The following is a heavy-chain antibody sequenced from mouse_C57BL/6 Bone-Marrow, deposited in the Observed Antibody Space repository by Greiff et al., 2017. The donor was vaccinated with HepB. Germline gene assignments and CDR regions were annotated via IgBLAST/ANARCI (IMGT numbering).Heavy chain of an antibody. V-gene: IGHV2-6*01. J-gene: IGHJ3*01. CDR1: GFSLTSYG. D-gene: IGHD3-3*01. CDR2: IWGVGST. Sequence: VMLVESGPGLVAPSQSLSITCTVSGFSLTSYGVDWVRQSPGKGLEWLGVIWGVGSTNYNSALKSRLSISKDNSKSQVFLKMNSLQTDDTAMYYCASGGRGAWFAYWGQGTLVTVSA. CDR3: ASGGRGAWFAY.